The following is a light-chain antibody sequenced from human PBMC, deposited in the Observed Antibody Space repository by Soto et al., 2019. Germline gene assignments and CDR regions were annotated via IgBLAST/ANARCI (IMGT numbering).Light chain of an antibody. CDR3: QQYYSSPYT. V-gene: IGKV4-1*01. J-gene: IGKJ2*01. CDR2: WAS. Sequence: DIVLTQAPDSLTVSLDERATINCKSSQSVLYSSNNKNNLAWYQQRPGQPPKLLLYWASTRESGVPDRFSGSGSGTDFTLSINNLQAEDVAVYYCQQYYSSPYTFGQGTKLEI. CDR1: QSVLYSSNNKNN.